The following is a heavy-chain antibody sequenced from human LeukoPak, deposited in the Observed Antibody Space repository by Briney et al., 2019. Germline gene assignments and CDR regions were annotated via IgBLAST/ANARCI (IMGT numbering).Heavy chain of an antibody. D-gene: IGHD3-22*01. CDR1: GFTFSNAW. CDR3: TTDRYYDNSELQFQH. J-gene: IGHJ1*01. Sequence: GGSLRLSCAASGFTFSNAWMNWVRQAPGKGLEWVGRIKSKTDGGTIDYAAPVKGRFTISRDDSRNTLYLQMDSLKIEDTAVYYCTTDRYYDNSELQFQHWGQGTLVTVSS. CDR2: IKSKTDGGTI. V-gene: IGHV3-15*07.